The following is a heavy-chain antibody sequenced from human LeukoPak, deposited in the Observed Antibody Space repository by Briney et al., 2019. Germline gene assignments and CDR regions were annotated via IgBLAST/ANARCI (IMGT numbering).Heavy chain of an antibody. D-gene: IGHD3-10*01. CDR3: ARGRYGSGKDLYYFDF. CDR2: TYYRSKWYN. Sequence: SQTLSLTCAISVDSVSSNSAAWSWIRQSPSRGLEWLGGTYYRSKWYNDYAVSVKSRITINPDTSKNQFSLQLNSVTPEDTAVYYCARGRYGSGKDLYYFDFWGQGTLVTVS. CDR1: VDSVSSNSAA. V-gene: IGHV6-1*01. J-gene: IGHJ4*02.